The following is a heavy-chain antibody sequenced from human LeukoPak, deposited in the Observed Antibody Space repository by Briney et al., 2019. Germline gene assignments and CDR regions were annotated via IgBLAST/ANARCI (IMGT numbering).Heavy chain of an antibody. V-gene: IGHV4-30-2*01. J-gene: IGHJ4*02. CDR3: ATTPGIAAVTGY. Sequence: SETLSLTCAVSGGSISSGGYSWSWIRQPPGKGLEWIGYIYHSGSTYYNPSLKSRVTISVDRSKNQFSLKLSSVTAADTAVYYCATTPGIAAVTGYWGQGTLVTVSS. CDR2: IYHSGST. D-gene: IGHD6-13*01. CDR1: GGSISSGGYS.